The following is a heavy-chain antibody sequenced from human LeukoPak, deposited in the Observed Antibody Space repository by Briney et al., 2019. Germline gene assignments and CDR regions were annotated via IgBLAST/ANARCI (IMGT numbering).Heavy chain of an antibody. CDR3: GREGAACTLFFDY. CDR1: GGTFSSYA. D-gene: IGHD6-13*01. J-gene: IGHJ4*02. V-gene: IGHV1-69*13. CDR2: IIPIFGTA. Sequence: ASVKVSCKASGGTFSSYAISWVRQAPGQGLEWVGGIIPIFGTANYAQKFQGRVTITADESTSTAYMELSSLRSEDTAVYYCGREGAACTLFFDYWGQGNLVTVSS.